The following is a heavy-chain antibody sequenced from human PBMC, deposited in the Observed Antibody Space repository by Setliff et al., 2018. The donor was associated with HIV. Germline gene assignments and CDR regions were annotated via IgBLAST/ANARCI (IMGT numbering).Heavy chain of an antibody. D-gene: IGHD1-1*01. CDR2: MYPNGRT. J-gene: IGHJ3*02. V-gene: IGHV4-38-2*02. Sequence: PSETLSLTCNVSGFSIGNFYYWGWVRQPPGKGLEWVGSMYPNGRTYYNPSVKSRVTISVDTSKNQFFLKLSSVTAADTAMYYCATPHREREDDAFDIWGHGTKVTVSS. CDR1: GFSIGNFYY. CDR3: ATPHREREDDAFDI.